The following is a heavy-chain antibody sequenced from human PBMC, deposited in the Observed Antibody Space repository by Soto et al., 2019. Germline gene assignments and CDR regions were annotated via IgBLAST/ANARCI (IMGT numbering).Heavy chain of an antibody. J-gene: IGHJ4*02. CDR1: GFTFSSYA. Sequence: GGSLRLSCAASGFTFSSYAMSWVRQAPGKGLEWVSAISGSGGSTYYADSVKGRFTISRDNSKNTLYLQMNSLRADDTAAYYCARKGYCSGGSCYAFDSWGQGTQVTVSS. V-gene: IGHV3-23*01. CDR2: ISGSGGST. D-gene: IGHD2-15*01. CDR3: ARKGYCSGGSCYAFDS.